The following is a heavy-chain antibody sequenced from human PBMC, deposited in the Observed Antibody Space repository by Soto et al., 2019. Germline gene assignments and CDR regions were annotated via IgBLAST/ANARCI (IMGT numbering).Heavy chain of an antibody. Sequence: EVQLVESGGGLEKPGGTLRLSCGASGFPFSKAWMSCVRQAPGKGLEWVGRIKSTTDGGRIDYAPSVKGRFTISRDDSNNTLYLQMNSLKTEDTAVYFCTASVTGTPRAIDYWGQGPLVTVSS. J-gene: IGHJ4*02. D-gene: IGHD1-7*01. CDR3: TASVTGTPRAIDY. V-gene: IGHV3-15*01. CDR1: GFPFSKAW. CDR2: IKSTTDGGRI.